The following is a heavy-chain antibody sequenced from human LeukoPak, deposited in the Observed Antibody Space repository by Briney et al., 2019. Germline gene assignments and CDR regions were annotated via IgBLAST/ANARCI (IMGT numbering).Heavy chain of an antibody. Sequence: ASVKVSCKTSGYTFTGYYMHWVRQAPGQGLEWMGWINPNSGGTNYAQKFQGRVTMTRDTSISTAYMELGRLRSDDTAVYYCARDRRVYYYDSSGQTRNMDVWGKGTTVTVSS. CDR2: INPNSGGT. V-gene: IGHV1-2*02. CDR1: GYTFTGYY. D-gene: IGHD3-22*01. CDR3: ARDRRVYYYDSSGQTRNMDV. J-gene: IGHJ6*03.